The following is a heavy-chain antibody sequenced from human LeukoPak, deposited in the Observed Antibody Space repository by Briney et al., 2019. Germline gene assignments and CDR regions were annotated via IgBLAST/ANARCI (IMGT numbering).Heavy chain of an antibody. J-gene: IGHJ4*02. V-gene: IGHV4-4*07. D-gene: IGHD3-10*01. CDR2: FYISGST. CDR1: GGSISSYY. CDR3: VAEEYGTGSYYKSAF. Sequence: SETLSLTCTVSGGSISSYYWSWIRQPAGKGLEWIGRFYISGSTNYNPSLKSRVTMSVDTSKNQFSLRLNSVTAADTAVYYCVAEEYGTGSYYKSAFWGKGALVTVSS.